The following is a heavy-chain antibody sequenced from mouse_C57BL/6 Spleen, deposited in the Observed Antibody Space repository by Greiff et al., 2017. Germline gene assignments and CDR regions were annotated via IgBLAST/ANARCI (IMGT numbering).Heavy chain of an antibody. CDR3: ARTYGNSPWLAY. CDR2: IDPSDSYT. J-gene: IGHJ3*01. Sequence: VQLQQSGAELVMPGASVKLSCKASGYTFTSYWMHWVKQRPGQGLEWIGEIDPSDSYTNYNQKFKGKSTLTVDKSSSTAYMQLSSLTSEDSAVYYCARTYGNSPWLAYWGQGTLVTVSA. CDR1: GYTFTSYW. D-gene: IGHD2-1*01. V-gene: IGHV1-69*01.